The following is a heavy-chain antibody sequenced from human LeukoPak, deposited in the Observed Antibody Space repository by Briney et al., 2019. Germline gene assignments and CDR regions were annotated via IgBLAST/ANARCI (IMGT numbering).Heavy chain of an antibody. CDR1: GDSISSYY. CDR3: ARDEGGYNYGEFDY. V-gene: IGHV4-59*01. CDR2: IYYSGST. Sequence: SETLSLTCTVSGDSISSYYWSWIRQPPEKGLEWIGYIYYSGSTNYNPSLKSRVTISIDTSKNQFSLNLSSVTAADTAVYYCARDEGGYNYGEFDYWGQGTLVTVSS. J-gene: IGHJ4*02. D-gene: IGHD5-18*01.